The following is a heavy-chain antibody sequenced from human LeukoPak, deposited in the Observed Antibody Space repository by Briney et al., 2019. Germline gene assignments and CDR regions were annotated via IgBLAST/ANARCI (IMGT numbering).Heavy chain of an antibody. CDR1: GGSISSGSYY. V-gene: IGHV4-61*02. Sequence: SQSLSLXCTVSGGSISSGSYYWSWIRQPAGKGLEWIGRIYTSGITNYNPSLKSRVTISVDTSKNQFSLKLSSVTAADTAVYYCAGERKGDSSGYYFDYWGQGTLVTVSS. J-gene: IGHJ4*02. CDR3: AGERKGDSSGYYFDY. D-gene: IGHD3-22*01. CDR2: IYTSGIT.